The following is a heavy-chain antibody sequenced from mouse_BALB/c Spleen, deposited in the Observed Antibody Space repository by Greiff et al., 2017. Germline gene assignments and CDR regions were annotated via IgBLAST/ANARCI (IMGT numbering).Heavy chain of an antibody. D-gene: IGHD2-4*01. CDR3: ARYPIYYDYDDGGYAMDY. J-gene: IGHJ4*01. CDR1: GYSFTGYY. Sequence: LVKTGASVKISCKASGYSFTGYYMHWVKQSHGKSLEWIGYISCYNGATSYNQKFKGKATFTVDTSSSTAYMQFNSLTSEDSAVYYCARYPIYYDYDDGGYAMDYWGQGTSVTVSS. V-gene: IGHV1S34*01. CDR2: ISCYNGAT.